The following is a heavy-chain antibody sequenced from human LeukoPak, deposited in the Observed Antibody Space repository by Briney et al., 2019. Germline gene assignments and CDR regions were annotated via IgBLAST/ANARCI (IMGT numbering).Heavy chain of an antibody. J-gene: IGHJ5*01. Sequence: PGGALRLSCAASEFTFSTYWMSWGRQAPGKGLEWVANIREDGSDKYYVDSVKGRFTISRDNAKNSLYLQMNNLRAEDTAVYYCARYLHDNGAFDSWGQGTLVTVSS. CDR3: ARYLHDNGAFDS. CDR1: EFTFSTYW. D-gene: IGHD2-8*01. V-gene: IGHV3-7*05. CDR2: IREDGSDK.